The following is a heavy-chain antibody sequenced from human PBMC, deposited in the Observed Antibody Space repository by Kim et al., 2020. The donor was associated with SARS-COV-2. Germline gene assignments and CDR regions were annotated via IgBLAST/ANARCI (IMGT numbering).Heavy chain of an antibody. Sequence: GGSLRLSCAASGFTVSSNYMSWVRQAPGKGLEWVSVIYSGGSTYYADSVKGRFTISRDNSKNTLYLQMNSLRAEDTAVYYCARAPEGRYYYYGMDVWGQGTTVTVSS. V-gene: IGHV3-53*01. D-gene: IGHD3-10*01. CDR1: GFTVSSNY. CDR3: ARAPEGRYYYYGMDV. J-gene: IGHJ6*02. CDR2: IYSGGST.